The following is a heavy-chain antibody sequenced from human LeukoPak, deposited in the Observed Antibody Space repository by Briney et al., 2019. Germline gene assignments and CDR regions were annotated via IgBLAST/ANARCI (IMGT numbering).Heavy chain of an antibody. CDR3: AKGTYYDFWSGYPNYYFDY. D-gene: IGHD3-3*01. V-gene: IGHV3-23*01. CDR1: GFTFSSYA. J-gene: IGHJ4*02. Sequence: GGSLRLSCAASGFTFSSYAMSWVRQAPGKGLEWVSAISGSGGSTYYADSEKGRFTISRDNSKNTLYLQMNSLRAEDTAVYYCAKGTYYDFWSGYPNYYFDYWGQGTLVTVSS. CDR2: ISGSGGST.